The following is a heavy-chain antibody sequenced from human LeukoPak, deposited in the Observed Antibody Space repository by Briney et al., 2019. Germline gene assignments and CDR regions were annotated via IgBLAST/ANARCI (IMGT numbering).Heavy chain of an antibody. CDR1: GFTFSSYA. CDR3: ARALYNHGWFPDYFDS. Sequence: QPGGSLRLSCAASGFTFSSYAMSWVRQAPGKGLEWVANIKTDGYDKYYADSVKGRFTISRDNAKNSLYLQMDSLRAEDTAVYYCARALYNHGWFPDYFDSWGQGTLVTVSS. J-gene: IGHJ4*02. D-gene: IGHD6-19*01. V-gene: IGHV3-7*01. CDR2: IKTDGYDK.